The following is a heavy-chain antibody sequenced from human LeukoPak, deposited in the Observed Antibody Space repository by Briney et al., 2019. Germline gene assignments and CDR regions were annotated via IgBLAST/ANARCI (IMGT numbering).Heavy chain of an antibody. CDR1: GGSISSNSYY. V-gene: IGHV4-39*01. CDR3: ARRGGDSSGNFDY. CDR2: IFYSGTT. D-gene: IGHD3-22*01. Sequence: SETLSLTCTVSGGSISSNSYYWGWIRQPPGKGLEWIGSIFYSGTTYHNPSLKSRVTISVDTSKNRFSLKLTSVTAADTAVYYCARRGGDSSGNFDYWGQGTLVTVSS. J-gene: IGHJ4*02.